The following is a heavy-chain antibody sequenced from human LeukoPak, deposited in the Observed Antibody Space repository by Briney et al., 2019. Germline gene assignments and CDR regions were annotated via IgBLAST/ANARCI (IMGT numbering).Heavy chain of an antibody. D-gene: IGHD3-22*01. V-gene: IGHV3-21*01. Sequence: GGSLRLSCAASGFTFSSYSMNWVRQAPGKGLEWVSSITSGGHIYHPDSLKGRFTISRDNAKNSLYLQMNSLRAEDTAIYYCARGAEYYYDSSGYFPFDYWGQGTLVTVSS. J-gene: IGHJ4*02. CDR3: ARGAEYYYDSSGYFPFDY. CDR1: GFTFSSYS. CDR2: ITSGGHI.